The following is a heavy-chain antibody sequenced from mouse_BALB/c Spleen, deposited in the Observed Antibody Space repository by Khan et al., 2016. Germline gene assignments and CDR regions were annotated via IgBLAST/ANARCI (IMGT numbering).Heavy chain of an antibody. CDR3: ARDLEGYDDAMDY. Sequence: EVELVESGGGLVQPGGSLRLSCATSWFTFTDYYMSWVRQPPGKALEWLGFIRNKANGYTTEYSASVKGRFTISRDNSQSILSLQMNTLRAEDSATYYCARDLEGYDDAMDYWGQGTSVTVSS. CDR1: WFTFTDYY. CDR2: IRNKANGYTT. D-gene: IGHD2-2*01. J-gene: IGHJ4*01. V-gene: IGHV7-3*02.